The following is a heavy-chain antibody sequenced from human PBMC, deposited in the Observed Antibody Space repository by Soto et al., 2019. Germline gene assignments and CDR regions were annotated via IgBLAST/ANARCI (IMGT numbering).Heavy chain of an antibody. Sequence: GGSLRLSCAGSGFTFSSYGIHWVRQAPGKGLEWVALISYDGGNEKYTESVKDRFNISRDDSHNVAYLQMSSLRTEDTAMYYCAKDRYSGTYPTDFDYWGQGSLGTVSS. CDR1: GFTFSSYG. D-gene: IGHD1-26*01. J-gene: IGHJ4*02. CDR2: ISYDGGNE. V-gene: IGHV3-30*18. CDR3: AKDRYSGTYPTDFDY.